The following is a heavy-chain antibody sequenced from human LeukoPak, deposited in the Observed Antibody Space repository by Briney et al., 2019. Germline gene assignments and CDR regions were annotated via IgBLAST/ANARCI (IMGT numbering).Heavy chain of an antibody. V-gene: IGHV4-59*01. CDR3: ARSVVPAATFDI. J-gene: IGHJ3*02. D-gene: IGHD2-2*01. CDR1: GGSISSYY. Sequence: SETLSLTCTVSGGSISSYYWSWIRQPPGKGLEWIGYIYYCGSTNYNPSLKSRVTISVDTSKNQFSLKLSSVTAADTAVYYCARSVVPAATFDIWGQGTMVTVSS. CDR2: IYYCGST.